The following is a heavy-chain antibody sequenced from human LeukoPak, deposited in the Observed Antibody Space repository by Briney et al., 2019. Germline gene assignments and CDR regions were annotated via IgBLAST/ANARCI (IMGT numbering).Heavy chain of an antibody. CDR1: GFIFSSNY. CDR3: ARPLRYLDSELDY. J-gene: IGHJ4*02. Sequence: GGSLRLSCAASGFIFSSNYMSWVRQAPGKGLEWVSVIYSGGSTYYADSVKGRFTISRDNSKNTLYLQMNSLRPEDTAVYYCARPLRYLDSELDYWGQGTLVSVSS. D-gene: IGHD3-9*01. CDR2: IYSGGST. V-gene: IGHV3-53*05.